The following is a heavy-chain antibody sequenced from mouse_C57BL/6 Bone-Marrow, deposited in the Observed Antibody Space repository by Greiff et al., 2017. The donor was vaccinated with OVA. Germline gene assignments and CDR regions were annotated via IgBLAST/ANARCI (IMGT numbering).Heavy chain of an antibody. CDR2: IDPENGDT. D-gene: IGHD1-1*01. J-gene: IGHJ1*03. CDR1: GFNIKDDY. Sequence: VQLQHSGAELVRPGASVKLSCTASGFNIKDDYMHWVKQRPEQGLEWIGWIDPENGDTEYASKFQGKATITADTSSNTAYLQLSSLTSEDTAVYYCTKGYGSSPYWYFDVWGTGTTVTVSS. V-gene: IGHV14-4*01. CDR3: TKGYGSSPYWYFDV.